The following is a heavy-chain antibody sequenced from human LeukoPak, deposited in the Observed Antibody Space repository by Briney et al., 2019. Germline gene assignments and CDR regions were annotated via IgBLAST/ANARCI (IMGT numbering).Heavy chain of an antibody. CDR1: GDSVSSNNAA. D-gene: IGHD2-21*01. V-gene: IGHV6-1*01. CDR2: TYSRSKWYK. J-gene: IGHJ3*02. CDR3: ARALGEGDAFDI. Sequence: SQTPSLTCAISGDSVSSNNAAWSWIRQSPARGLEWLGRTYSRSKWYKDYAVSVKGRTIINPDTSKNQFSLQLNSVTPEDTAVYYCARALGEGDAFDIWGQGTIVTVSS.